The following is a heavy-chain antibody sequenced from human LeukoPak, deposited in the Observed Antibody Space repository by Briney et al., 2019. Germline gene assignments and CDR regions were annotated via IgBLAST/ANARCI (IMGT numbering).Heavy chain of an antibody. CDR1: GFSLSTPGVG. CDR2: IYWDEDK. V-gene: IGHV2-5*02. Sequence: SGPTLVNPTPTLTLTCTFSGFSLSTPGVGVGWIRQPPGKALEWLALIYWDEDKHYSPSLKSRLTITKDTSKNQVVLTVSNMDPVDTATYYCAHRPNDYDSGGYPKYYFDYWGQGTLVTVSS. D-gene: IGHD3-22*01. J-gene: IGHJ4*02. CDR3: AHRPNDYDSGGYPKYYFDY.